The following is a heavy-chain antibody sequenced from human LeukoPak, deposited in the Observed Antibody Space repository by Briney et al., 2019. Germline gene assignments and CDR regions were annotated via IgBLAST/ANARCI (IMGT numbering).Heavy chain of an antibody. CDR2: ISGSGGST. CDR3: SENIAAPGTEYLDFQH. D-gene: IGHD6-13*01. CDR1: GFTFSSYA. J-gene: IGHJ1*01. Sequence: GGSLRLSCAASGFTFSSYAMSWVRQAPGKGLEWVSVISGSGGSTYYADSVKGRFTISRDNSKNTLYLQMNSLRAEDTAVKYCSENIAAPGTEYLDFQHWGQSTLVTVSS. V-gene: IGHV3-23*01.